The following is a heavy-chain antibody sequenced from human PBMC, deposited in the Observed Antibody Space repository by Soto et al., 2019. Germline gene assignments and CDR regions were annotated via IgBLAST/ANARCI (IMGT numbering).Heavy chain of an antibody. CDR2: INPANGVA. CDR3: ARGGGVGLDGSAAFDI. D-gene: IGHD1-1*01. J-gene: IGHJ3*02. Sequence: QVHLVQSGAEVKKPGASMKVSCTASGYTLTSHHVHWVRQAPGRRLEWMGSINPANGVAQYTARFQGRVIMNRDTSTSTVYMELRGLTSADTAIFYCARGGGVGLDGSAAFDIWGQGTMVTVSS. V-gene: IGHV1-46*01. CDR1: GYTLTSHH.